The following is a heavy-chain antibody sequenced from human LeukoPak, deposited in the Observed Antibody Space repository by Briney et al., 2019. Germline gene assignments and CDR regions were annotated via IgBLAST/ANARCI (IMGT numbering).Heavy chain of an antibody. Sequence: PGGSLRLSCAASGFTFSSYAMSWVRQAPGKGLEWASAISGSGGSTYYADSVKGRFTISRDNSKNTLYLQMNSLRAEDTAVYYCVTELRLVALVVVITDYWGQGTLVTVSS. CDR1: GFTFSSYA. CDR2: ISGSGGST. D-gene: IGHD3-22*01. V-gene: IGHV3-23*01. CDR3: VTELRLVALVVVITDY. J-gene: IGHJ4*02.